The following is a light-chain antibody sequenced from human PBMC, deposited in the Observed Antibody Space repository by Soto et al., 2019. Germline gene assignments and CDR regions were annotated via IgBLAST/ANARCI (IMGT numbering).Light chain of an antibody. Sequence: QSALTQPASVSGSPGQSITISCTGTSSDVGGYNYVSLYQQHPGKVPKLIIYDVTNRPSGASDRFFGSKSGNTASLTISGLQAEDEADYYCSSYTSSRTLVFGGGTKVTVL. J-gene: IGLJ2*01. CDR2: DVT. CDR1: SSDVGGYNY. CDR3: SSYTSSRTLV. V-gene: IGLV2-14*03.